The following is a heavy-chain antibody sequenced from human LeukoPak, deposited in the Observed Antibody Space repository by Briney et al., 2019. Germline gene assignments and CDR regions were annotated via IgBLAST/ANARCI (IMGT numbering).Heavy chain of an antibody. V-gene: IGHV3-30*18. CDR3: AKSIGAVGDF. CDR2: ISFDGSKK. D-gene: IGHD6-13*01. J-gene: IGHJ4*02. CDR1: GFTSSSSG. Sequence: GGSLRLSCAASGFTSSSSGMHWVRQAPGKGLEWVAIISFDGSKKYYADSVKGRFTISRDNSESTLFLQMNSLRAEDTAVYFCAKSIGAVGDFWGQGTLVTVSA.